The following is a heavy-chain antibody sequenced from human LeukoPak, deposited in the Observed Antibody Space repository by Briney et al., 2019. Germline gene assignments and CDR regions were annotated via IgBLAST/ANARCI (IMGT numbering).Heavy chain of an antibody. CDR3: ARFPRGDYYYGMDV. CDR1: XXTXSXYX. D-gene: IGHD3-16*01. J-gene: IGHJ6*02. V-gene: IGHV3-30*03. Sequence: SXXAXXXTXSXYXMHWXXQAXGXXXXXXXVISYDGSNKYYADSVKGRFTISRDNSKNTLYLQMNSLRAEDTAVYYCARFPRGDYYYGMDVWGQGTTVTVSS. CDR2: ISYDGSNK.